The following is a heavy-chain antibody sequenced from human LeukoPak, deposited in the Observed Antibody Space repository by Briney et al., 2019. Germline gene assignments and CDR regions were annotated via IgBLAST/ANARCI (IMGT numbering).Heavy chain of an antibody. CDR1: GGSFSGYY. D-gene: IGHD2-21*02. V-gene: IGHV4-34*01. Sequence: PSETLSLTCAVYGGSFSGYYWSWIRQPPGKGLEWIGEINHSGSTNYNPSLKSRVSISGDTSKNQFSLKLRSVAAADTAVYYCVRGRIVVVTAIRPEAFDIWGQGTMVTVSS. CDR3: VRGRIVVVTAIRPEAFDI. J-gene: IGHJ3*02. CDR2: INHSGST.